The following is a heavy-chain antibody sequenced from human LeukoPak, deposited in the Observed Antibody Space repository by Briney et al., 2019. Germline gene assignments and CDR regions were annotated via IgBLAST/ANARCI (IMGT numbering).Heavy chain of an antibody. D-gene: IGHD2-15*01. CDR2: IYYSGST. CDR1: GGSISSGDYY. Sequence: SETLSLTSTVSGGSISSGDYYWSWIRQPPGKGLEWIGYIYYSGSTYYNPSLKSRVTISVDTSKNQFSLKLSSVTAADTAVYYCARGEGYCSGGGCYGWFDPWGQGTLVTVSS. V-gene: IGHV4-30-4*01. J-gene: IGHJ5*02. CDR3: ARGEGYCSGGGCYGWFDP.